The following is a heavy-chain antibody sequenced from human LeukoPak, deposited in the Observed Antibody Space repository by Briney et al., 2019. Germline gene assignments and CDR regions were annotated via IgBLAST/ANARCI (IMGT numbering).Heavy chain of an antibody. V-gene: IGHV1-24*01. J-gene: IGHJ1*01. CDR3: ATRLTTVTITGYFQH. CDR2: FDPEDGGT. D-gene: IGHD4-11*01. Sequence: ASPRLSYKVSGYTLTGLFMHWGRQATRNGLEWRRGFDPEDGGTIYAQKFQGRVTMTEDTSTDTAYMELSSLRSEDTAVYYCATRLTTVTITGYFQHWGQGTLVTVSS. CDR1: GYTLTGLF.